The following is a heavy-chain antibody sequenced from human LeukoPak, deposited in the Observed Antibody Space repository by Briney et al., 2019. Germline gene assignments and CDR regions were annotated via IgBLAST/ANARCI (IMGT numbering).Heavy chain of an antibody. CDR2: ISGSGGST. CDR1: GFTFSSYA. D-gene: IGHD3-22*01. V-gene: IGHV3-23*01. CDR3: AKWNYYDSRGYGYYLDY. Sequence: PGGSLRLSCAASGFTFSSYAMSWVRQAPGKGLEWVSAISGSGGSTYYVDSVKGRFTISRDNSKNTLYLQMNSLRAEDTAVYYCAKWNYYDSRGYGYYLDYWGQGTLVTVSS. J-gene: IGHJ4*01.